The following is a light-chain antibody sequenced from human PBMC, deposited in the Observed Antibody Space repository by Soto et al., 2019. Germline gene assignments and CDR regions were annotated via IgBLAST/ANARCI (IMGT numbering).Light chain of an antibody. CDR2: QDS. CDR1: KLGDKY. J-gene: IGLJ1*01. V-gene: IGLV3-1*01. CDR3: QAWDSSTAV. Sequence: SYELTQPPSVSVSPGQTASITCSGDKLGDKYACWYQQKPGQSPVLVIYQDSKRPSGIPERFSGSNSGNTATLTISGTPALDESDYDCQAWDSSTAVFGTGTKVTVL.